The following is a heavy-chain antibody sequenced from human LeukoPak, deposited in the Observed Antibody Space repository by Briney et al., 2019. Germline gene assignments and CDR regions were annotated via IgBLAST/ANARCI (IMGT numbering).Heavy chain of an antibody. CDR3: ARAGYDFGSRNAFDI. D-gene: IGHD3-3*01. J-gene: IGHJ3*02. CDR1: GGSISSYY. Sequence: PSETLSLTCTVSGGSISSYYWSWIRQPAGKGLEWIGHFYTSGSTNYNPSLKSRVTISVDTSKNQFSLKLSSVTAADTAVYYCARAGYDFGSRNAFDIWGQGTMVTVSS. CDR2: FYTSGST. V-gene: IGHV4-4*07.